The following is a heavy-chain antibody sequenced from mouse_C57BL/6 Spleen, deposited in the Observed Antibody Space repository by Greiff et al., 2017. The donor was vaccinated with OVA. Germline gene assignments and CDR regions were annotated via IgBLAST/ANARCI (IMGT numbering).Heavy chain of an antibody. D-gene: IGHD1-1*01. Sequence: QVQLKQSGPGLVQPSQSLSIPCTVSGFSLTSYGVHWVRQSPGKGLEWLGVIWSGGSTDNNAAFISRMSISKDNSKSQVFFKMNSLQADDTAIYYCAKNYYGSSPMAMDYWGQGTSVTVSS. V-gene: IGHV2-2*01. CDR1: GFSLTSYG. CDR2: IWSGGST. J-gene: IGHJ4*01. CDR3: AKNYYGSSPMAMDY.